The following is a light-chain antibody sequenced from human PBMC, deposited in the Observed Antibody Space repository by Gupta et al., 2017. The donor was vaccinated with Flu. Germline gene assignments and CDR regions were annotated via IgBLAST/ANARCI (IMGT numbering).Light chain of an antibody. Sequence: SFSVSPGGTVTLTCGLKSDSVSTSHHPSWYRQTPGQAPRTLIYDTHIRSSGVPDRFSGSILGDRAALTITGAQADDECFYYCVVYLGSGVWVFGGGTKVTVL. J-gene: IGLJ3*02. CDR2: DTH. CDR3: VVYLGSGVWV. CDR1: SDSVSTSHH. V-gene: IGLV8-61*01.